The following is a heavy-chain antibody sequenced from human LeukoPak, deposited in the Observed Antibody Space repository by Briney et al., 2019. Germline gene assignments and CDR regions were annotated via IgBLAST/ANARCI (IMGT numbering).Heavy chain of an antibody. D-gene: IGHD6-19*01. CDR3: ISGWVDY. Sequence: PSETLSLTCTVSGGSLNGNSYYWGWIRQSPGKGLEWIGSFYYSGSTYYTPSLKSRVTISVDTSKNQFSLKLSSVTAADTAVYYCISGWVDYWGQGILVTVSS. CDR1: GGSLNGNSYY. CDR2: FYYSGST. V-gene: IGHV4-39*07. J-gene: IGHJ4*02.